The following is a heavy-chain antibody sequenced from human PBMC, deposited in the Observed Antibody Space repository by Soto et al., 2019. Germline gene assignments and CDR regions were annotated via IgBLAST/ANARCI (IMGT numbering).Heavy chain of an antibody. Sequence: QVQLQQWGAGLLKPSETLSLTCAVYGGFVSSGSYYWSWIRQPPGKGLEWVGEMSHSGGTHFNQSRKSRGTISVDTSKNKFSLKMTSVTAADTALYYCARVERGTATTVVDAFDIWGPGTMVTVSS. CDR1: GGFVSSGSYY. CDR2: MSHSGGT. CDR3: ARVERGTATTVVDAFDI. D-gene: IGHD1-1*01. J-gene: IGHJ3*02. V-gene: IGHV4-34*01.